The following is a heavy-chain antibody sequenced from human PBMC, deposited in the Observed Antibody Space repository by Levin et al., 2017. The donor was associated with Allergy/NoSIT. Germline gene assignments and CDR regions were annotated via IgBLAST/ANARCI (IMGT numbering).Heavy chain of an antibody. CDR3: ARRGTRDYYYYMDV. CDR1: GYSFTSYW. V-gene: IGHV5-51*01. Sequence: LGESLKISCQGSGYSFTSYWIGWVRQMPGKGLEWMGIIYPGDSDTRYSPSFQGQVTISADKSISTAFLQWSSLKASDTAIYYCARRGTRDYYYYMDVWGKGTTVTVSS. D-gene: IGHD1-1*01. J-gene: IGHJ6*03. CDR2: IYPGDSDT.